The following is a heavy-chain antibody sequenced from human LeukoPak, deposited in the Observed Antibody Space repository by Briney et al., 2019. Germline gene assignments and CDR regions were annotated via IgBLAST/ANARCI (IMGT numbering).Heavy chain of an antibody. Sequence: PGGSLRLSCAASGFTFSSYSMNWVRQAPGKGLEWVSSISSSSNYIYYADSVKGRFTISRDNVKNSLYLDMSSLRADDTAVYYCARAENSGSGGLDPWGQGTLVTVSS. CDR1: GFTFSSYS. V-gene: IGHV3-21*01. D-gene: IGHD2-15*01. CDR3: ARAENSGSGGLDP. CDR2: ISSSSNYI. J-gene: IGHJ5*02.